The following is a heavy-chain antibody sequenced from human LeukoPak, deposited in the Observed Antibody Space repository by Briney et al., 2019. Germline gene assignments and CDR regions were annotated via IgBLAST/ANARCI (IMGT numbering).Heavy chain of an antibody. CDR3: ARAYCTSTSCSVVGRFDY. V-gene: IGHV4-39*01. J-gene: IGHJ4*02. CDR1: GGSISSNNYY. D-gene: IGHD2-2*01. Sequence: SETLSLTCTVSGGSISSNNYYWGWIRQPPGKGLEWIGSIYYSGSTYYNPSLKSRVAISIDTSKNQLSLKLSSVTAADTAVYYCARAYCTSTSCSVVGRFDYWGQGTLVTVSS. CDR2: IYYSGST.